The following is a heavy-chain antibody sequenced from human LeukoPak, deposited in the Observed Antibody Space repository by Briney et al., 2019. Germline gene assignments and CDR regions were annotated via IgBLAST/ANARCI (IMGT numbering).Heavy chain of an antibody. CDR2: ISWNSGSI. J-gene: IGHJ4*02. CDR1: GFTFDDYA. CDR3: AKDIRGGAAAGPTYYIDY. Sequence: SLRLSCAASGFTFDDYAMHWVRQAPGKGLEWVSGISWNSGSIGYADSVKGRFTISRDNAKNSLYLQMNSLRAEDTALYYCAKDIRGGAAAGPTYYIDYWGQGTLVTVSS. D-gene: IGHD6-13*01. V-gene: IGHV3-9*01.